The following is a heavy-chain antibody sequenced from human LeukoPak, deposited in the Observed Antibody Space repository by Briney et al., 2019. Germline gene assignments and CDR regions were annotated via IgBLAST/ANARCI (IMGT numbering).Heavy chain of an antibody. CDR1: GXTFSSYW. D-gene: IGHD7-27*01. J-gene: IGHJ6*02. CDR2: IKQDGSEK. V-gene: IGHV3-7*05. CDR3: ARISWALYGMDV. Sequence: PGGSLRLPCAASGXTFSSYWMNWVRQAPGKGLEWVATIKQDGSEKYYVDSVKGRFTISRDNAENSLYLQLNSLRAEDTAVYFCARISWALYGMDVWGQGTTVTVSS.